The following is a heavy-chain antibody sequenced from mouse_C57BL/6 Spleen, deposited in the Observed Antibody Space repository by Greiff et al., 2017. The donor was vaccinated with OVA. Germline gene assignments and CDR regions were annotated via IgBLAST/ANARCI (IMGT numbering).Heavy chain of an antibody. CDR1: GYTFTSYW. J-gene: IGHJ3*01. CDR3: ARERYDYPGWFAY. Sequence: QVQLQQPGAELVKPGASVKLSCKASGYTFTSYWMHWVKQRPGQGLEWIGMIHPNSGSTNYNEKFKSKATLTVDKSSSTAYMQLSSLTSEDSAVYYCARERYDYPGWFAYWGQGTLVTVSA. V-gene: IGHV1-64*01. CDR2: IHPNSGST. D-gene: IGHD2-4*01.